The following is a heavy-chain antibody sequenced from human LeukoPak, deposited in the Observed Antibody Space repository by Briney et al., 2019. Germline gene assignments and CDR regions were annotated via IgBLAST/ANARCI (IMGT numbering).Heavy chain of an antibody. CDR2: INHSGST. D-gene: IGHD3-10*01. J-gene: IGHJ4*02. CDR1: GGSFSGYY. V-gene: IGHV4-34*01. CDR3: ARGPTMVRGVTSRFFDY. Sequence: SETLSLTCAVYGGSFSGYYWSWIRQPPGKGLEWMGEINHSGSTNYNPSLKSRVTLSVDTSKNQFSLKLSSVTAADTAVYYCARGPTMVRGVTSRFFDYWGQGTLVTVSS.